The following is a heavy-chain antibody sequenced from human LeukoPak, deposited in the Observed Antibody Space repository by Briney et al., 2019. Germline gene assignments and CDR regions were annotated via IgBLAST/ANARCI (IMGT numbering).Heavy chain of an antibody. V-gene: IGHV3-23*01. Sequence: GGSLRLSCVGSGFTFSSHDMSWVRQAPEKGLEWVSGIYESGQTTHYADSVKGRFSISRDNSKNTLYLQMDSLRGEDTAIYYCAKDYRIGYSDHFDYWGQGALVTVSS. CDR1: GFTFSSHD. CDR2: IYESGQTT. D-gene: IGHD2-21*01. CDR3: AKDYRIGYSDHFDY. J-gene: IGHJ4*02.